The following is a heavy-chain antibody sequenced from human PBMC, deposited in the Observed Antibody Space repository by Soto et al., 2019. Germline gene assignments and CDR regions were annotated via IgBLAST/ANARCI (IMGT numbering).Heavy chain of an antibody. D-gene: IGHD3-10*01. Sequence: TSETLSLTCTVSGGSISSGGYYWSWIRQHPGKGLEWIGYIYYSGSTYYNPSLKSRVTISVDTSKNQFSLKLSSVTAADTAVYYCARTRSGSYYKNYYYYGMDVWGQGTTVTVSS. J-gene: IGHJ6*02. CDR2: IYYSGST. V-gene: IGHV4-31*03. CDR1: GGSISSGGYY. CDR3: ARTRSGSYYKNYYYYGMDV.